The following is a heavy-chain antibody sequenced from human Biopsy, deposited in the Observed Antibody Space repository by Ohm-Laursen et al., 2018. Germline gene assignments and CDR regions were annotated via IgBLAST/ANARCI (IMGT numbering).Heavy chain of an antibody. CDR2: IYYSGST. V-gene: IGHV4-61*01. D-gene: IGHD1-26*01. Sequence: GTLSLTCTVSGDSVSSGSFYWTWIRQPPGQGLEYIGYIYYSGSTNYNPSLRSRVTISVDRSKNQFSLELSSVTAADTAVYYCARGTGRYYVYGAFDIWGQGTVVTVSS. CDR3: ARGTGRYYVYGAFDI. J-gene: IGHJ3*02. CDR1: GDSVSSGSFY.